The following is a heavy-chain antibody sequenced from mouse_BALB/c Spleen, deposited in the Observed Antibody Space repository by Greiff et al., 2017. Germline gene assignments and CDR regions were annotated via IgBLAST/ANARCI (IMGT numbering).Heavy chain of an antibody. CDR1: GFTFSSYA. D-gene: IGHD1-1*01. Sequence: EVKLMESGGGLVKPGGSLKLSCAASGFTFSSYAMSWVRQTPEKRLEWVASISSGGSTYYPDSVKGRFTISRDNARNILYLQMSSLRSEDTAMYYCARGDYYGSSAMDYWGQGTSVTVSS. CDR2: ISSGGST. CDR3: ARGDYYGSSAMDY. V-gene: IGHV5-6-5*01. J-gene: IGHJ4*01.